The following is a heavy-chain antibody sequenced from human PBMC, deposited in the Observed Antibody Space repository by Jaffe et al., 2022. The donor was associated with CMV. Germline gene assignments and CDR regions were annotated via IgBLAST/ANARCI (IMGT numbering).Heavy chain of an antibody. J-gene: IGHJ6*02. V-gene: IGHV3-23*01. D-gene: IGHD4-17*01. CDR1: GFTFSNYG. Sequence: EVQLLESGGALVQPGGSLRLSCAASGFTFSNYGMSWVRQAPGKGLEWVSSTTASGGTTFYADSVKGRFTISRDNSKNTLYLQLNHLRAEDTGIYYCTSPYAETVGYYYYGMDVWGQGTTVTVSS. CDR3: TSPYAETVGYYYYGMDV. CDR2: TTASGGTT.